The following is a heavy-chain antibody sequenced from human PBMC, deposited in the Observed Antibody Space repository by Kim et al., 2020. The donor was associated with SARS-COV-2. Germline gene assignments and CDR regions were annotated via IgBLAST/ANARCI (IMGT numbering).Heavy chain of an antibody. D-gene: IGHD2-15*01. CDR3: ARDYPDDENEDIVVPFDY. Sequence: GGSLRLSCAASGFTFSSYSMNWVRQAPGKGLEWVSSISSSSSYIYYADSVKGRFTISRDNAKNSLYLQMNSLRAEDTAVYYCARDYPDDENEDIVVPFDYWGQGTLVTVSS. CDR1: GFTFSSYS. V-gene: IGHV3-21*01. J-gene: IGHJ4*02. CDR2: ISSSSSYI.